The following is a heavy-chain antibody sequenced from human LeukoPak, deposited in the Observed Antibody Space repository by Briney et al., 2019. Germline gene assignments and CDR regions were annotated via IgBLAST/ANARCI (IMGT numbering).Heavy chain of an antibody. CDR2: ISDSGGST. CDR1: GFAFRNNA. D-gene: IGHD3-10*01. CDR3: AKGGSGSSHRGVFDY. V-gene: IGHV3-23*01. Sequence: GGSLRLSCVASGFAFRNNAMSWVRQAPGKGVEWVSLISDSGGSTNYADSVKGRFTISRDNSKNTLYLQMNSLRPEDTAVYYCAKGGSGSSHRGVFDYWGQGSLVSVSS. J-gene: IGHJ4*02.